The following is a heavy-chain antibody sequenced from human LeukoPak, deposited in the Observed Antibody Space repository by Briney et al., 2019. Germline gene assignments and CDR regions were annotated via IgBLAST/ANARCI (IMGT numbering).Heavy chain of an antibody. Sequence: GGSLRLSCAASGFTFSSYGMHWVRQAPGKGLEWVAVISYDGSNKYYADSVKGRFTISRDNSKNTLYLQMNSLRVEDTAVYYCARGSSGYSFDYWGQGTLVTVSS. CDR1: GFTFSSYG. CDR2: ISYDGSNK. J-gene: IGHJ4*02. CDR3: ARGSSGYSFDY. V-gene: IGHV3-30*03. D-gene: IGHD3-22*01.